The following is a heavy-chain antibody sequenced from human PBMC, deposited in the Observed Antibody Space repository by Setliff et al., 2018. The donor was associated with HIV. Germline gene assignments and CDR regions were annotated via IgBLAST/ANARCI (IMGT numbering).Heavy chain of an antibody. CDR1: GSSISSSSYY. Sequence: SETLSLTCTVSGSSISSSSYYWTWIRQPAGKGLEWIGYIYNSGTTNYNPSLKSRVTISVDTSKNHFSLKLSSVTAADTAVYYCARGNYYYYYYMDVWGKGTTVTVSS. CDR2: IYNSGTT. CDR3: ARGNYYYYYYMDV. J-gene: IGHJ6*03. V-gene: IGHV4-61*09. D-gene: IGHD1-1*01.